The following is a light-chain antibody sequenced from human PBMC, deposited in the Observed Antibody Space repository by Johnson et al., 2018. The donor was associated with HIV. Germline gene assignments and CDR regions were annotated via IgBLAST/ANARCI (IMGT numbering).Light chain of an antibody. CDR2: ENN. CDR1: SSNIGNNY. Sequence: QSVLTQPPSVSAAPGQKVTISCSGSSSNIGNNYVSWYQQLPGTAPKLLIYENNKRPSGIPDRVSGPKSGTSATLGITGSTTGEEADYYCGTWYSSLKAYVFGTGTKVTFL. V-gene: IGLV1-51*02. J-gene: IGLJ1*01. CDR3: GTWYSSLKAYV.